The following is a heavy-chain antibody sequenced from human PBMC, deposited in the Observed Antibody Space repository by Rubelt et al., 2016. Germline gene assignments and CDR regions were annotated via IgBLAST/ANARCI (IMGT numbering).Heavy chain of an antibody. Sequence: GGGLVQPGESLRLSCAASGFSFSTSAMHWVRQAPGKGLEWVAAISSDGRNKYHADSVKGRFTISRDNSRNTLNLQMNSLRTEDTGVYYCAKVGSSSSEGYWGQGTLVTVSS. CDR3: AKVGSSSSEGY. J-gene: IGHJ4*02. CDR2: ISSDGRNK. CDR1: GFSFSTSA. D-gene: IGHD6-6*01. V-gene: IGHV3-30*04.